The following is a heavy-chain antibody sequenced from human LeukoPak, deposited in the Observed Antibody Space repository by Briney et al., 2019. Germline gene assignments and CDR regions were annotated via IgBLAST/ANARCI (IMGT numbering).Heavy chain of an antibody. J-gene: IGHJ5*02. CDR1: GFTFSSYS. CDR3: ARGPVVAGTLGGFDP. D-gene: IGHD1-7*01. V-gene: IGHV3-21*01. CDR2: ISSSSSYI. Sequence: AGGSLRLSCAASGFTFSSYSMNWVRQAPGKGLEWVSSISSSSSYIYYADSVKGRFTISRDNAKNSLYLQMNSLRAEDTAVYYCARGPVVAGTLGGFDPWGQGTLVTVSS.